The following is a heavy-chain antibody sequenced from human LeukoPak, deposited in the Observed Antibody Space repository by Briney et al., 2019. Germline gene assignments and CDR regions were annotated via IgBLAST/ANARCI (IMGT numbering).Heavy chain of an antibody. CDR2: ISGSGGST. Sequence: PGGSLRLSCADSEFTFSSYAMSWVRQAPGKGLEWVSAISGSGGSTYYADSVKGRFTISRDNSKNTLYLQMNSLRAEDTAVYYCAKDPRDYGDYFDYWGQGTLVTVSS. D-gene: IGHD4-17*01. CDR1: EFTFSSYA. V-gene: IGHV3-23*01. J-gene: IGHJ4*02. CDR3: AKDPRDYGDYFDY.